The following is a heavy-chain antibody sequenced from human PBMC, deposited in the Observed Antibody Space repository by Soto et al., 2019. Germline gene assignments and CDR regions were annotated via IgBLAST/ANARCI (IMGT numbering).Heavy chain of an antibody. V-gene: IGHV3-7*05. D-gene: IGHD5-18*01. Sequence: GGSLRLSCEASGFTFSSFWMSWVRQAPGKGLEWVANIKQDGSEKTYVDSVKGRFTISRDNARNSLYLQMNSLRVEDTAVYYCVPDRGYIWLWGRGTLVTVSS. CDR2: IKQDGSEK. J-gene: IGHJ2*01. CDR1: GFTFSSFW. CDR3: VPDRGYIWL.